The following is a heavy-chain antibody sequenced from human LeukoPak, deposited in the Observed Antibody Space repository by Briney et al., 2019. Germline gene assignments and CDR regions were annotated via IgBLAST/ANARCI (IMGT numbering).Heavy chain of an antibody. Sequence: GGSLRLSCAASGFTFSDHYMDWVRQAPGKGLEWVGRTRNKANSYTTEYAASVKGRFTISRDDSKNSLYLQMNSLKTEDTAVYYCASIYSSGYYYMDVWGKGTTVTISS. V-gene: IGHV3-72*01. J-gene: IGHJ6*03. CDR3: ASIYSSGYYYMDV. CDR2: TRNKANSYTT. D-gene: IGHD3-22*01. CDR1: GFTFSDHY.